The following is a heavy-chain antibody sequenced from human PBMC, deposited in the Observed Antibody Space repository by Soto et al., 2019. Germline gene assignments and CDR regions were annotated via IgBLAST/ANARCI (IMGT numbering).Heavy chain of an antibody. V-gene: IGHV4-59*01. J-gene: IGHJ6*02. CDR2: IYYSGST. D-gene: IGHD4-17*01. CDR1: GGSISSYY. Sequence: ETLSLTCTVSGGSISSYYWSWIRQPPGKGLEWIGYIYYSGSTNYNPSLKSRVTISVDTSKNQFSLKLSSVTAADTAVYYCARDGTVAGGGMDVWGQGTTVTVSS. CDR3: ARDGTVAGGGMDV.